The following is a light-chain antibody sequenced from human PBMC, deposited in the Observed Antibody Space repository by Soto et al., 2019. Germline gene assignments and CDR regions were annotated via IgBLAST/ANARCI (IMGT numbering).Light chain of an antibody. J-gene: IGLJ2*01. V-gene: IGLV2-8*01. Sequence: QSALTQPPSASGSPGQSVTISCTGTGSDVGGYNYVSWYQQHPGKAPKLMIYEVSKRPSGVPDRFSGSKSGNTASLTVSGLQAEDEADYYCSSYAGSNNLVFGGRTKLTVL. CDR2: EVS. CDR1: GSDVGGYNY. CDR3: SSYAGSNNLV.